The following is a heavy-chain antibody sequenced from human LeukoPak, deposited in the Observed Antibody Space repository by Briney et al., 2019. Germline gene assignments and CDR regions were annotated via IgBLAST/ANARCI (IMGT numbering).Heavy chain of an antibody. Sequence: VASVKVSCKASGGTFSSYAISWVRQAPGQGLEWMGRIIPIFGTANYAQKFQGRVTITTDESTSTAYMELSSLRSEDTAAYYCARSTGETNDYWGQGTLVTVSS. J-gene: IGHJ4*02. V-gene: IGHV1-69*05. D-gene: IGHD2-2*01. CDR3: ARSTGETNDY. CDR2: IIPIFGTA. CDR1: GGTFSSYA.